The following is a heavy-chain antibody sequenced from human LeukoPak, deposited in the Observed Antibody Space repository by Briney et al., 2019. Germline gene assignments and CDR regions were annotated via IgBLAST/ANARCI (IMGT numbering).Heavy chain of an antibody. CDR2: IYYSGST. J-gene: IGHJ4*02. V-gene: IGHV4-59*12. Sequence: SETLSLTCTVSGGSISSYYWSWIRRPPGKGLEWIGYIYYSGSTNYNPSLKSRVTISVDTSKNQFSLNLSSVTAADAAVYYCARGDHYFDYWGQGTLVTVSS. CDR3: ARGDHYFDY. CDR1: GGSISSYY.